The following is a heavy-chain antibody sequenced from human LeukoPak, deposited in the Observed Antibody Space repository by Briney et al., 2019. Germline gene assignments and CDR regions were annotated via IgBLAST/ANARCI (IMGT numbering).Heavy chain of an antibody. J-gene: IGHJ6*04. D-gene: IGHD3-10*01. Sequence: ASVKVSCKASGYTFTSYAMHWVRQAPGQRLEWMGWINAGNGNTKYSQKFQGRVTITRDTSASTAYMELSSLRSEDTAVYYCARSRDEVRGVIIYYYHGMDVWGKGTTVTVSS. V-gene: IGHV1-3*01. CDR3: ARSRDEVRGVIIYYYHGMDV. CDR2: INAGNGNT. CDR1: GYTFTSYA.